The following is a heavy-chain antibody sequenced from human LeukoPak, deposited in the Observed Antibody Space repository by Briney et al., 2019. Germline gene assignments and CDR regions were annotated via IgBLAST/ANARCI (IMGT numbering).Heavy chain of an antibody. Sequence: ETLSLTCAVSGGSISSSNWWSWVRQPPGKGLEWVSAMSGSGGSTYYADSVKGRFTISRDNSKNTLYLQMNSLRAEDTAVYYCAKWGCSGSDCYPFDYWGQGTLVTVSS. V-gene: IGHV3-23*01. J-gene: IGHJ4*02. D-gene: IGHD2-21*02. CDR3: AKWGCSGSDCYPFDY. CDR1: GGSISSSN. CDR2: MSGSGGST.